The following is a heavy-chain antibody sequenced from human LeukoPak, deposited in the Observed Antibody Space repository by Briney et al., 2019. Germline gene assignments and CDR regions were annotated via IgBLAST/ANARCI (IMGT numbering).Heavy chain of an antibody. J-gene: IGHJ5*02. CDR2: INPNSGGT. CDR3: ASVGYCSSASCSPDNCFDP. V-gene: IGHV1-2*02. CDR1: GHTFTGYY. D-gene: IGHD2-2*03. Sequence: PSAKVSCKASGHTFTGYYMHWVRQAPGQGLEWMGWINPNSGGTNYAQKFQGRVTMTRDTSISTAYMELSRLRSDDTAVYYCASVGYCSSASCSPDNCFDPWGQGTLVTVSS.